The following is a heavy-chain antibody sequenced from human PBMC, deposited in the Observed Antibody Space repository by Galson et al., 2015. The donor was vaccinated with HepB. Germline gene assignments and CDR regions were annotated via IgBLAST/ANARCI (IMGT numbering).Heavy chain of an antibody. CDR3: ATSTYYDFWSGYYRQGAFDI. CDR2: IIPIFGTA. Sequence: SVKVSCKASGGTFSSNAISWVRQAPGQGLERMGGIIPIFGTANYAQKFQGRVTITADESTSTAYMELSSLRSEDTAVYYCATSTYYDFWSGYYRQGAFDIWGQGTMVTVSS. D-gene: IGHD3-3*01. V-gene: IGHV1-69*13. J-gene: IGHJ3*02. CDR1: GGTFSSNA.